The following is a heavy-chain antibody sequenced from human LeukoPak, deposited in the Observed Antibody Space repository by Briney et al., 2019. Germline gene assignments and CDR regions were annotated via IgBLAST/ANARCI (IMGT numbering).Heavy chain of an antibody. CDR3: ARDVRMAVAGSFDY. V-gene: IGHV3-33*01. D-gene: IGHD6-19*01. CDR2: IWYDGSNK. CDR1: GFTFSSYG. J-gene: IGHJ4*02. Sequence: QPGGSLRLSCAASGFTFSSYGMHWVRQAPGKGLEWVAVIWYDGSNKYYADSVRGRFTISRDNSKNTLYLQMNSLRAEDTAVYYCARDVRMAVAGSFDYWGQGTLVTVSS.